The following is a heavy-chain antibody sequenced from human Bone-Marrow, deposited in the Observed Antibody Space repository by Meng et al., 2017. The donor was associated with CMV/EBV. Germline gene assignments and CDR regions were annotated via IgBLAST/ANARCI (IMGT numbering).Heavy chain of an antibody. CDR3: ARLSSSRVSGYVDY. CDR2: IRYDGSSK. CDR1: GFTFSAYG. D-gene: IGHD6-6*01. V-gene: IGHV3-30*02. Sequence: GESLKISCAASGFTFSAYGMHWVRQAPGKGLEWVAFIRYDGSSKYCADSVRGRFTISRDNSKNTLYLQMNSLRAEDTAVYYCARLSSSRVSGYVDYWGQGTLVTVSS. J-gene: IGHJ4*02.